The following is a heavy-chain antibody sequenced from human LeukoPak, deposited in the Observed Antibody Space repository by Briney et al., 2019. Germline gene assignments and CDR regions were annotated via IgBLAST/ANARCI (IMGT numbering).Heavy chain of an antibody. CDR1: GYTFTGYY. D-gene: IGHD3-22*01. CDR2: INPNSGGT. V-gene: IGHV1-2*06. J-gene: IGHJ4*02. Sequence: ASVKVSCKASGYTFTGYYMHWVRQAPGQGLEWMGRINPNSGGTNYAQKFQGRVTMTRDTSISTAYMELSRLRSDDTAVYYCARVYYNSSGWQQKLVITPHPDDFDYWGQGTLVTVSS. CDR3: ARVYYNSSGWQQKLVITPHPDDFDY.